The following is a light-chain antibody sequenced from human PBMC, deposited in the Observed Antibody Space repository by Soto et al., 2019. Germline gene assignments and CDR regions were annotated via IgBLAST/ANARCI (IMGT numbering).Light chain of an antibody. V-gene: IGKV2-30*01. CDR1: QSLVYSDGNTY. CDR3: QQSYSTPRT. Sequence: VVVSQSPLSLPVTLGHPSSSSYGVRQSLVYSDGNTYLVWFQQRPGQSPRRLIYKVSNRASGVPDRFSGSGSGTDFTLTISSLQPEDVATYYCQQSYSTPRTFGQGTKVDIK. CDR2: KVS. J-gene: IGKJ1*01.